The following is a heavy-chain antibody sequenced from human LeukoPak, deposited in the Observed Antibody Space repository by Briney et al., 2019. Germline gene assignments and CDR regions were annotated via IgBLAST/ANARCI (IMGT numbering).Heavy chain of an antibody. V-gene: IGHV3-23*01. J-gene: IGHJ3*02. CDR3: ARTAMSSTSTSDAFDI. D-gene: IGHD2-2*01. CDR1: GFTFSSYA. CDR2: IPGSGDST. Sequence: GGSLRLSCAASGFTFSSYAMYWVRQAPGRGLEWVSAIPGSGDSTYYADSVKGRFTISRENAKNSLYLQMNSLRAGDTAVYYCARTAMSSTSTSDAFDIWGQGTMVTVSS.